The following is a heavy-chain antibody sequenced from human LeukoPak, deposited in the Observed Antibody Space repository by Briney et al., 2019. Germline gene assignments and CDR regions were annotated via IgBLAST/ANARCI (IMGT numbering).Heavy chain of an antibody. V-gene: IGHV3-23*01. D-gene: IGHD3-10*01. Sequence: QTGGSLRLSCAASGFSLSSFPMSWVRQPPGKGLEWVSTFGLSTTTYYADSVKGRFTISRDNSKNTLYLQMNSLRAEDTAVYYCAKDSNVLLWFGESTGNWFDPWGQGTLVTVSS. CDR2: FGLSTTT. J-gene: IGHJ5*02. CDR1: GFSLSSFP. CDR3: AKDSNVLLWFGESTGNWFDP.